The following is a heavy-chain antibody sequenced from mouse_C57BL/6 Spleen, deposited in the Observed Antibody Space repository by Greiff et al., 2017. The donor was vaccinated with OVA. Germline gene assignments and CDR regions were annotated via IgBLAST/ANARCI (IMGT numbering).Heavy chain of an antibody. Sequence: QVQLQQPGTELVKPGASVKLSCKASGYTFTSYWMHWVKQRPGQGLEWLGNINPSNGGTNYNEKFKSKATLTVDNSSITAYMLLSSLTSEDSAVYYCARGSNYLWFAYWGQGTLVTVSA. D-gene: IGHD2-5*01. CDR2: INPSNGGT. J-gene: IGHJ3*01. V-gene: IGHV1-53*01. CDR3: ARGSNYLWFAY. CDR1: GYTFTSYW.